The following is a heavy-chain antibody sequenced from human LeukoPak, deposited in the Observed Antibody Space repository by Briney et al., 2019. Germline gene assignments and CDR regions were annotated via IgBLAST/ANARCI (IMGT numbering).Heavy chain of an antibody. CDR1: GFTFSSYS. CDR2: ISSSSSYI. J-gene: IGHJ4*02. D-gene: IGHD5-18*01. V-gene: IGHV3-21*01. Sequence: GTLTLSCAASGFTFSSYSRNWLPQAPGKGLEWVSSISSSSSYIYYAASVKGRFTISRDNAKNALYLQMNSLRAEDTAVYYCARAVDTAMVFRGQGTLVTVSS. CDR3: ARAVDTAMVF.